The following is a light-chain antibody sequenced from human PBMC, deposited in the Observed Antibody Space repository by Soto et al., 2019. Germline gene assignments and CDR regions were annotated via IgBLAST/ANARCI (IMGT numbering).Light chain of an antibody. CDR3: SSYTSSSTLYV. J-gene: IGLJ1*01. Sequence: QSALPEPGSVSGSPGQSTTLFCTGTRSDVGGYNYVSWYQQHPGKAPKLTIYDVSNRPSGVSNRFSGSKSGNTAPPTISGLQAEDEADYYCSSYTSSSTLYVFGTGTKVTVL. CDR2: DVS. V-gene: IGLV2-14*01. CDR1: RSDVGGYNY.